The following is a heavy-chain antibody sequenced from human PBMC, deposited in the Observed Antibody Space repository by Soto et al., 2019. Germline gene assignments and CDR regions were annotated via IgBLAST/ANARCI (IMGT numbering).Heavy chain of an antibody. V-gene: IGHV3-23*01. J-gene: IGHJ4*02. CDR1: GFTFSTYA. CDR2: IRGSGSST. Sequence: GGSLRLSCVASGFTFSTYAMNWVRQAPGKGLEWVSAIRGSGSSTSYADSVKGRFTISRDNSKNTLYLQMNSLRADDTALYYCAKRYYYGSGSQYYFDYWGQGALVTVSS. CDR3: AKRYYYGSGSQYYFDY. D-gene: IGHD3-10*01.